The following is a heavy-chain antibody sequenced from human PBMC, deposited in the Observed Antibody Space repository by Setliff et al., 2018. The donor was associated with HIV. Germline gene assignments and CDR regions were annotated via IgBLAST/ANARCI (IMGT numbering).Heavy chain of an antibody. Sequence: GGSLRLSCAASGLSVNNAWMNWVRQAPGKGLEWVGRIKSKSEGATTDFAAPVKGRFTISRDDSKNTLYPQMNSLKTEDTAVYYCTTDLGGSYHGWNYWGQGTLVTVSS. D-gene: IGHD1-26*01. CDR1: GLSVNNAW. J-gene: IGHJ4*02. CDR2: IKSKSEGATT. CDR3: TTDLGGSYHGWNY. V-gene: IGHV3-15*07.